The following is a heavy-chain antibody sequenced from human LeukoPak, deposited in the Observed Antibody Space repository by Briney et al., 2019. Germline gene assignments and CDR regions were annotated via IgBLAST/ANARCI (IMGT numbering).Heavy chain of an antibody. CDR1: GGSFSGYY. V-gene: IGHV4-34*01. CDR3: ARDVGFSDCTRGGCYWARWFDP. J-gene: IGHJ5*02. D-gene: IGHD2-8*01. CDR2: INHSGST. Sequence: SETLSLTCAVYGGSFSGYYWSWIRQPPGKGLEWIGEINHSGSTNYNPSLKSRVTISVDTSKNRFSLKLSSVTAADTAVYYCARDVGFSDCTRGGCYWARWFDPWGQGTLVTVSS.